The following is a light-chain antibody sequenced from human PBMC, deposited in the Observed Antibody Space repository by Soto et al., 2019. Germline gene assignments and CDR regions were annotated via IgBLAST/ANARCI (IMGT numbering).Light chain of an antibody. Sequence: DIVMTQSPDSLAVSLGERATINCKSSQSVLYSSNNKNYLAWYQQKPGQPPKLLIYCASTRESGVPDRFSGSGSGTDFTLTISSLQAEDVAVYYCQQYNNWPPFTFGPGTKVDIK. J-gene: IGKJ3*01. CDR2: CAS. CDR3: QQYNNWPPFT. CDR1: QSVLYSSNNKNY. V-gene: IGKV4-1*01.